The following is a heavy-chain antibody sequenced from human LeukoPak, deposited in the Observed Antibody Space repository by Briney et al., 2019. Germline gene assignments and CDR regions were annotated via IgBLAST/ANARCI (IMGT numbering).Heavy chain of an antibody. D-gene: IGHD3-10*01. J-gene: IGHJ4*02. CDR1: GGSFSGYY. V-gene: IGHV4-34*01. CDR3: ARHVLGFFNYYGSGRPYYFDY. Sequence: PSETLSLTCAVYGGSFSGYYWSWIRQPPGKGLEWSGEINHSGSTNYNPSLKSRVTISVDTSKNQFSLKLSSVTAADTAVYYCARHVLGFFNYYGSGRPYYFDYWGQGTLVTVSS. CDR2: INHSGST.